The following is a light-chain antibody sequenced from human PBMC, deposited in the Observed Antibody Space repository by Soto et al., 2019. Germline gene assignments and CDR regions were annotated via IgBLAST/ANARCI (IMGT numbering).Light chain of an antibody. J-gene: IGLJ1*01. CDR2: EGS. Sequence: QSVLTQPASVSGSPGQSITISCTGSSSAVGTFRLVSWYQHHPGKVPKLIIYEGSKRPSGVSDRFSGSEPGNTASLTISGLQAEDEADYYCCSSAPGRTFVFGTGNKVTVL. V-gene: IGLV2-23*01. CDR1: SSAVGTFRL. CDR3: CSSAPGRTFV.